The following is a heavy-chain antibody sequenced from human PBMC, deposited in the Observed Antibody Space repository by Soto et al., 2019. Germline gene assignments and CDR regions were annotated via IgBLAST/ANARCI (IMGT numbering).Heavy chain of an antibody. CDR3: AHRQSVACFDY. J-gene: IGHJ4*02. Sequence: QITLKESGPTLVKPTQTLTLTCTFSGFSLSTSGVGVAWIRQPPGKALEWLALIYWDDDKRYSPSLKSRLTPTKYTSKHHVALTMTTMAPVDTATYYCAHRQSVACFDYWGQGTLVTVSA. CDR1: GFSLSTSGVG. V-gene: IGHV2-5*02. CDR2: IYWDDDK. D-gene: IGHD2-15*01.